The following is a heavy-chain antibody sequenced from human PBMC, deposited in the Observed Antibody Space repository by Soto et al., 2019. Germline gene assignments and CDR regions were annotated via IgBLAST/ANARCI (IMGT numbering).Heavy chain of an antibody. D-gene: IGHD5-18*01. J-gene: IGHJ4*02. V-gene: IGHV3-33*01. CDR1: GFTFSSFG. CDR2: IWYDGSNK. CDR3: AREIDAAMGGGFDC. Sequence: GGSLRLSCAASGFTFSSFGMHWVRQAPGKGLEWVAVIWYDGSNKKYADSVKGRFTVSRDNSKNTLYLQMNSLRAEDTAVFYCAREIDAAMGGGFDCWGQGTLVTVSS.